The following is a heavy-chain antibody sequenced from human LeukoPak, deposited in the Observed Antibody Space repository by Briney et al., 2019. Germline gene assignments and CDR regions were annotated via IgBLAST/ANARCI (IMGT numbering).Heavy chain of an antibody. V-gene: IGHV1-8*01. D-gene: IGHD3-10*01. CDR2: MNPNSGNA. Sequence: GASVKVSCKASGYTFTSYDISWERQATGQGLEWMGWMNPNSGNAGYAQRFQGRVTMTRNNSISTAYMELTSLRSEDTAVYYCGRPLQRGSWTQRALDYWGQGTLVTVSS. J-gene: IGHJ4*02. CDR1: GYTFTSYD. CDR3: GRPLQRGSWTQRALDY.